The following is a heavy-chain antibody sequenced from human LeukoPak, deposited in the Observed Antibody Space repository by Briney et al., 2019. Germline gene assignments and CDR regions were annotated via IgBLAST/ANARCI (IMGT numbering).Heavy chain of an antibody. D-gene: IGHD3-3*01. CDR2: IYYSGST. CDR1: GGSISSGDYY. J-gene: IGHJ4*02. Sequence: SRTLSLTCTVSGGSISSGDYYWSWIRQPPGKGLEWIGYIYYSGSTYYNPSLKSRVTISVDTSRNQFSLKLSSVTAADTAVYYCARDRGIFGVVIFDYWGQGTLVTVSS. V-gene: IGHV4-30-4*08. CDR3: ARDRGIFGVVIFDY.